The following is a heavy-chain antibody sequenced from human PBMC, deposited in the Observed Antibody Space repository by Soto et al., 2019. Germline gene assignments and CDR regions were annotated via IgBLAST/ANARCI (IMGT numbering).Heavy chain of an antibody. J-gene: IGHJ4*02. CDR1: GFPISSSNW. CDR2: IYHSGST. CDR3: ARAEHYYGSGSYSFDY. V-gene: IGHV4-4*02. D-gene: IGHD3-10*01. Sequence: SETLSLTCAVSGFPISSSNWWSLVRHPPGKGLEWIGEIYHSGSTNYNPSLKSRVTISVDKSKNQFSLKLSSVTAADTAVYYCARAEHYYGSGSYSFDYWGQGTLVTVSS.